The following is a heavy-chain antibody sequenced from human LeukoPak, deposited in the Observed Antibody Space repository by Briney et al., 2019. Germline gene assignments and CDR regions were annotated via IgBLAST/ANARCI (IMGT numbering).Heavy chain of an antibody. D-gene: IGHD2-2*01. J-gene: IGHJ4*02. CDR2: IKQDGSEK. CDR3: ARAAASGDFDY. CDR1: GFTFSSYW. Sequence: GGSLRLSCAASGFTFSSYWMSWVRQAPGKGLGWVANIKQDGSEKYYVDSVKGRFTISRDNAKNSLYLQMNSLRAEDTAVYYCARAAASGDFDYWGQGTLVTVSS. V-gene: IGHV3-7*03.